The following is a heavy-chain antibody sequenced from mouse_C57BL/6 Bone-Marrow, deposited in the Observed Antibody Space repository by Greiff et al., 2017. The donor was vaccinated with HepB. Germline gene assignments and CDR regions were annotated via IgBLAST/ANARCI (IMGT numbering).Heavy chain of an antibody. J-gene: IGHJ2*01. CDR2: IDPSDSYT. CDR3: ARRGVYYFDY. V-gene: IGHV1-59*01. Sequence: VQLQQPGAELVRPGTSVKLSCKASGYTFTSYWMHWVKQRPGQGLEWIGVIDPSDSYTNYNQKFKGKATLTVDTSSSTAYMQLSSLTSEDSAVYYCARRGVYYFDYWGQGTTVTVSS. CDR1: GYTFTSYW.